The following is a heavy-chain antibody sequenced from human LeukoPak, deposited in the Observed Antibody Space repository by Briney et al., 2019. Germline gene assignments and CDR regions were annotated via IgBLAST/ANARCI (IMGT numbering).Heavy chain of an antibody. D-gene: IGHD2-15*01. V-gene: IGHV3-21*01. CDR2: ISSSSSYI. CDR3: ARDKRSGGSCYPHDAFDI. Sequence: GRSLRLSCAASGFTISSYSMNWVRQAPGKGLEWVSSISSSSSYIYYADSVKGRFTISRDNAKNSLCLQMNSLRAEDTAVCYCARDKRSGGSCYPHDAFDIWGQGTMVTVSS. J-gene: IGHJ3*02. CDR1: GFTISSYS.